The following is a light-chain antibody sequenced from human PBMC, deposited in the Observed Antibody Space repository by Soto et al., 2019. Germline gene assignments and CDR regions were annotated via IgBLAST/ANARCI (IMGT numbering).Light chain of an antibody. Sequence: EIVLTQSPATLSLSPGERATLSCRASQSVSSSYLAWYQQKPGQAPRLLIYGASSRATGIPARFSGSGSGTEFTLTISSLEPEDFGVYYCQQRSNWPPWTFGQGTKVDIK. CDR1: QSVSSSY. J-gene: IGKJ1*01. V-gene: IGKV3D-20*02. CDR3: QQRSNWPPWT. CDR2: GAS.